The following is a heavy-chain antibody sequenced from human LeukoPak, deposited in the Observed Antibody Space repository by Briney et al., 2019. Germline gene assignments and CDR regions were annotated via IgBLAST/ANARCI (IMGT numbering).Heavy chain of an antibody. CDR3: ARDGLGDGYNEKGMDV. D-gene: IGHD5-24*01. CDR2: IYYSGST. J-gene: IGHJ6*03. CDR1: GGSISSSSYY. V-gene: IGHV4-39*07. Sequence: SETLSLTCTVSGGSISSSSYYWGWIRQPPGKGLEWIGSIYYSGSTYYNPSLKSRVTISVDTSKNQFSLKLSSVTAADTAVYYCARDGLGDGYNEKGMDVWGKGTTVTVSS.